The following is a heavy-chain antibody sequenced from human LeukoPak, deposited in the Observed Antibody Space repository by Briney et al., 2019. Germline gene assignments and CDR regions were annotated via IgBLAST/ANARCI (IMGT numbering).Heavy chain of an antibody. D-gene: IGHD6-19*01. CDR1: GFTFSSYA. CDR3: AKDWSIAVAGTGDY. CDR2: ISGSGGST. V-gene: IGHV3-23*01. Sequence: PGGSLRLSCAASGFTFSSYAMSWVRQAPGKGLEWVSAISGSGGSTYYADSVKGWFTISRDNSKNTLYLQMNSLRAEDTAVYYCAKDWSIAVAGTGDYWGQGTLVTVSS. J-gene: IGHJ4*02.